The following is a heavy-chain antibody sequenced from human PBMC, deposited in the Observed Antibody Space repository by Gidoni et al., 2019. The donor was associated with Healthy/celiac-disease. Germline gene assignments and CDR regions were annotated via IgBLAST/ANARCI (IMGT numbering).Heavy chain of an antibody. J-gene: IGHJ1*01. CDR3: APSLDVVVTAIHAEYFQH. CDR1: GFTFSTFG. D-gene: IGHD2-21*02. CDR2: ISYDGSNK. Sequence: VQLVVSGGGVVQPGRSLRLSCAASGFTFSTFGMHWVRQAPGKGLEWVAVISYDGSNKYYADCVKGRFNISRDNSKNTLYLQMNSLRAEDTAVYYCAPSLDVVVTAIHAEYFQHWGQGTLVTVSS. V-gene: IGHV3-30*03.